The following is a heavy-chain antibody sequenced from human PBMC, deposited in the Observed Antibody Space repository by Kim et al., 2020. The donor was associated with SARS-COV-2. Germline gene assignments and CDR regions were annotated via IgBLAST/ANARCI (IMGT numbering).Heavy chain of an antibody. J-gene: IGHJ4*02. Sequence: SETLSLTCAVSGGSISSSNWWSWVRQPPGKGLEWIGEIYHSGSTNYNPSLKSRVTISVDKSKNQFSLKLSSVTAADTAVYYCARKGVAGVFLGTFDYWGQGTLVTVSS. CDR3: ARKGVAGVFLGTFDY. V-gene: IGHV4-4*02. D-gene: IGHD6-19*01. CDR1: GGSISSSNW. CDR2: IYHSGST.